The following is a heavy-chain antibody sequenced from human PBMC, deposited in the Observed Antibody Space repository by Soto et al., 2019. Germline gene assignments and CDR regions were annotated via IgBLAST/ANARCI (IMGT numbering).Heavy chain of an antibody. Sequence: QVQLVESGGGVVQPGRSLRLSCAASGFTFSSYAMHWVRQAPGKGLEWVAVISYDGSNKYYADSVKGRFTISRDNSKNTLYLQMNSLRAEDTAVYYCARDRQSVWFGEFNNWFDPWGQGTLVTVSS. J-gene: IGHJ5*02. D-gene: IGHD3-10*01. V-gene: IGHV3-30-3*01. CDR3: ARDRQSVWFGEFNNWFDP. CDR2: ISYDGSNK. CDR1: GFTFSSYA.